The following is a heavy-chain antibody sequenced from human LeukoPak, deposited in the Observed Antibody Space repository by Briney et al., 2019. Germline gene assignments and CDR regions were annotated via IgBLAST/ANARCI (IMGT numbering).Heavy chain of an antibody. V-gene: IGHV1-18*04. CDR2: ISAYNGNT. CDR1: GYTFTDYY. D-gene: IGHD6-19*01. Sequence: ASVKVSCKASGYTFTDYYMHWVRQAPGQGLEWMGWISAYNGNTNYAQKLQGRVTMTTDTSTSTAYMELRSLRSDDTAVYYCARAQWLVRSLKHWGQGTLVTVSS. J-gene: IGHJ1*01. CDR3: ARAQWLVRSLKH.